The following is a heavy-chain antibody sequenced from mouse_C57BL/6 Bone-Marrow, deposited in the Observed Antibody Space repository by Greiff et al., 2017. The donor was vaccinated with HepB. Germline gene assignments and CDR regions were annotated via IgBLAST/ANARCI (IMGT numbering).Heavy chain of an antibody. D-gene: IGHD1-1*01. J-gene: IGHJ2*01. CDR2: IYPRDGST. CDR1: GYTFTDYT. Sequence: QVQLQQSDAELVKPGASVKISCKVSGYTFTDYTIHWMKQRPEQGLEWIGYIYPRDGSTNYNEKFKGKATLTADKSSSTAYMQLNSLTSEDSAVYFCAREDYGSSYYFDYWGQGTTLTVSS. V-gene: IGHV1-78*01. CDR3: AREDYGSSYYFDY.